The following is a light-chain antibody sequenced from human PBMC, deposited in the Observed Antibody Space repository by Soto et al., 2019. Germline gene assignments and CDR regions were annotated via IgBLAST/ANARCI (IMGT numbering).Light chain of an antibody. Sequence: EVVMTQSPATLSVSPGEGATLSCRASQSVTSNYLAWYQQKPGKAPRLLIHGISNRATGVPDRFSGSGSGTDFTLTISRLEPEDFAVYYCQQYTAWPLTFGKGPRWKSN. V-gene: IGKV3-20*01. J-gene: IGKJ1*01. CDR3: QQYTAWPLT. CDR1: QSVTSNY. CDR2: GIS.